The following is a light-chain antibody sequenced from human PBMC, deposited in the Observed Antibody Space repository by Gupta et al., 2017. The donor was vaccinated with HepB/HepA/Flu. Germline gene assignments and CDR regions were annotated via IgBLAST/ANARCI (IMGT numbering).Light chain of an antibody. CDR1: QSVFYSSNNKNY. Sequence: DIVMTQSPDSLAVSLGERATINCKSSQSVFYSSNNKNYLAWYQQKPGQPPNLLIYWASTRESGVPDRFSGSGSGTDFTLTISSLQAVDVAVYYCHQYYGTPYTFGQGTKLEIK. CDR3: HQYYGTPYT. J-gene: IGKJ2*01. V-gene: IGKV4-1*01. CDR2: WAS.